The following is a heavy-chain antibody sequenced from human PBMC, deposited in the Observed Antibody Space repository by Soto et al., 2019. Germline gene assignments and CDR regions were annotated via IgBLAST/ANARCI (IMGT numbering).Heavy chain of an antibody. CDR2: INHSGST. J-gene: IGHJ4*02. CDR3: ARGSARYSSPNFDY. CDR1: GGSFSGYY. D-gene: IGHD6-13*01. V-gene: IGHV4-34*01. Sequence: SETLSLTCAVYGGSFSGYYWSWIRQPPGKGLEWIGEINHSGSTNYNPSLKSRVTISVDTSKNQFSLKLSSVTAADTAVYYCARGSARYSSPNFDYWGQGTLVTVSS.